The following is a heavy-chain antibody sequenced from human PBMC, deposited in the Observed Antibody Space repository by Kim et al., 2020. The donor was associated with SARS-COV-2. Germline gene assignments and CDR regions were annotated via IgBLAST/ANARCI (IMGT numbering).Heavy chain of an antibody. CDR2: LYYSGST. J-gene: IGHJ4*02. D-gene: IGHD3-10*01. V-gene: IGHV4-39*07. CDR1: GGSISSNNYY. CDR3: ARNVGAMVRGGVSETGEFDY. Sequence: SETLSLTCTVSGGSISSNNYYWGWIRQPPGKGLEWIGSLYYSGSTYYNPSLKSRVTISVDTSKNQFSLRLTSVTAADTAVYYCARNVGAMVRGGVSETGEFDYWGQGTLVTVSS.